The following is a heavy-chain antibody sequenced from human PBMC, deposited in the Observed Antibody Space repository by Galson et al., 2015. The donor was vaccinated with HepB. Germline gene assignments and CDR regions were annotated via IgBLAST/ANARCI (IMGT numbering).Heavy chain of an antibody. V-gene: IGHV3-66*01. J-gene: IGHJ6*02. CDR3: ARAILSLRIAVAGPVYGMDV. Sequence: SLRLSCAASGFTVSSNYMSWVRQAPGKGLEWVSVIYSGGSTYYADSVKGRSTISRDNSKDTLHLQMNSLRAEDTAVYYCARAILSLRIAVAGPVYGMDVWGQGTTVTVSS. CDR1: GFTVSSNY. D-gene: IGHD6-19*01. CDR2: IYSGGST.